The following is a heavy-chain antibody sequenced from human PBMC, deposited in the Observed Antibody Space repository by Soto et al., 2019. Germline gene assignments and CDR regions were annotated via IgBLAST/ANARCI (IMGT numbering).Heavy chain of an antibody. CDR3: AMTLVGARRYYYYGMDV. D-gene: IGHD1-26*01. Sequence: QVQLVQSGAEVKKPGASVKVSCKASGYTFTSYDINWVRQATGQGLEWMGWMNPNSGNTGYAQKFQGRVTMTRNTSISTAYMELSSLRSEDTALYYCAMTLVGARRYYYYGMDVWGQGTTVTVSS. V-gene: IGHV1-8*01. J-gene: IGHJ6*02. CDR2: MNPNSGNT. CDR1: GYTFTSYD.